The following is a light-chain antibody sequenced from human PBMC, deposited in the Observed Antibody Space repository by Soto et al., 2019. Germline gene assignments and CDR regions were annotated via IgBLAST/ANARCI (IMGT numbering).Light chain of an antibody. V-gene: IGKV1-39*01. J-gene: IGKJ5*01. CDR3: QQSYSTLIT. CDR2: AAS. Sequence: DIQMTQSPSSQSASVGDRVTITCRASQSISSYLNWYQQKPGKAPKLLIYAASSLQSGVPSRFSGSGSGTDFTLTISSLQPEDFATYYSQQSYSTLITFGQGTRLEIK. CDR1: QSISSY.